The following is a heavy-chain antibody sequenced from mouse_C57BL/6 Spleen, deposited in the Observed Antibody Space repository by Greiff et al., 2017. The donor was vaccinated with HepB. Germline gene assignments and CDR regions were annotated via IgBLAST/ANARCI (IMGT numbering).Heavy chain of an antibody. V-gene: IGHV1-81*01. CDR1: GYTFTSYG. CDR3: ARSNYETWFAY. D-gene: IGHD2-5*01. CDR2: IYPRSGNT. Sequence: QVHVKQSGAELARPGASVKLSCKASGYTFTSYGISWVKQRTGQGLEWIGEIYPRSGNTYYNEKFKGKATLTADKSSSTAYMELRSLTSEDSAVYFCARSNYETWFAYWGQGTLVTVSA. J-gene: IGHJ3*01.